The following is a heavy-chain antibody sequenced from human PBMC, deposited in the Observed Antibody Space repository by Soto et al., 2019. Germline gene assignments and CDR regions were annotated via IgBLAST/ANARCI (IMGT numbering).Heavy chain of an antibody. CDR3: ARGRASGSYYLLDY. J-gene: IGHJ4*02. CDR1: GDTFTTYD. D-gene: IGHD3-10*01. CDR2: INPNSGNI. V-gene: IGHV1-8*01. Sequence: VASGKVSCKGSGDTFTTYDINWVRQATGHGLEWMGWINPNSGNIGYAQRFQGRVTMTRDTAIRTAYMEVSSLRSDDTAVYYCARGRASGSYYLLDYWGQGTLVTVSS.